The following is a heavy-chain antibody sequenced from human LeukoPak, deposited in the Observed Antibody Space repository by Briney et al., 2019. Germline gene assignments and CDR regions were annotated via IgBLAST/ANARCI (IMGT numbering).Heavy chain of an antibody. J-gene: IGHJ6*02. Sequence: SETLSLTCAVYGGSFSGYYWSWIRQPPGKGLEWIGYVYYNGNTDSNPSLKSRVTISVDTSKNQFSLNLSSVTAADTALYYCARHGARRLKTGGYYYDMDVWGQGTTVAVSS. CDR1: GGSFSGYY. CDR3: ARHGARRLKTGGYYYDMDV. CDR2: VYYNGNT. D-gene: IGHD1-26*01. V-gene: IGHV4-59*08.